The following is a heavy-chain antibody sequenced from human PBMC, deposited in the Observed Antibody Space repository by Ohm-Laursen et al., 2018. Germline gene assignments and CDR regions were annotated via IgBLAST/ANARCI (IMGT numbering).Heavy chain of an antibody. CDR3: ARDARKLALYAFDI. D-gene: IGHD1-14*01. V-gene: IGHV4-31*02. Sequence: TLSLTCTVSGGSISSGGYYWSWIRQHPGKGLEWIGYIYYSGSTYYNPSLKSRVTISVDTSKNQFSLKLSSVTAADTAVYYCARDARKLALYAFDIWGQGTMVTVSS. J-gene: IGHJ3*02. CDR1: GGSISSGGYY. CDR2: IYYSGST.